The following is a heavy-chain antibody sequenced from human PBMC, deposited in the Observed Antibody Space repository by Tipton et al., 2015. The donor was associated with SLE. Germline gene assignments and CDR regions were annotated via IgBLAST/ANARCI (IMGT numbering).Heavy chain of an antibody. CDR3: ARIRPGHGDPFDF. D-gene: IGHD4-17*01. CDR2: LYGSGSP. CDR1: GDSVGTNY. J-gene: IGHJ4*02. V-gene: IGHV4-4*07. Sequence: TLSLTCTVSGDSVGTNYWNWIRQPAGKGLGWFGRLYGSGSPTHYNPSLEGRVTVSVDKSQNQVSLKLTSVTAADTAVYYCARIRPGHGDPFDFWGQGTLVTVSS.